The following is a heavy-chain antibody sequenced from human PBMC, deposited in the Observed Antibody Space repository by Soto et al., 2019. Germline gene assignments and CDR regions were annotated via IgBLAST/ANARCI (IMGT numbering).Heavy chain of an antibody. J-gene: IGHJ4*02. CDR2: IIPIFGTT. Sequence: QVQLVQSGAEVKKPGSSVKVSCEASGGTFRSYGITWVRQAPGQGLEWMGGIIPIFGTTNYAHKFQGRVTITADESTNIAYMELSSLRSEDTAVYYCARDYYDSSGYPGYWGQGTLVTVSS. D-gene: IGHD3-22*01. V-gene: IGHV1-69*01. CDR1: GGTFRSYG. CDR3: ARDYYDSSGYPGY.